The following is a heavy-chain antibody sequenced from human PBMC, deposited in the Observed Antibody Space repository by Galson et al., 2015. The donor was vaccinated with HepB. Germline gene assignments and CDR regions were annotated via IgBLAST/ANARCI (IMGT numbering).Heavy chain of an antibody. D-gene: IGHD5-18*01. CDR2: ISYDGSNK. J-gene: IGHJ4*02. V-gene: IGHV3-30*18. Sequence: SLRLSCAASGFTFSSYGMHWVRQAPGNGLEWVAVISYDGSNKYYADSVKGRFTISRDNSKNTLYLQMDSLRAEDTAVYYCAKGFRYTAMVNYFDYWGQGTLVTVSS. CDR1: GFTFSSYG. CDR3: AKGFRYTAMVNYFDY.